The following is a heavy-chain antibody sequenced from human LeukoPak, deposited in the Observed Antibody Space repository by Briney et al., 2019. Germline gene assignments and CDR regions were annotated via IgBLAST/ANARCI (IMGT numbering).Heavy chain of an antibody. Sequence: PGGSLRLSCAASGFTFSSYSMTWVRQAPGKGLEWVSSITSSSSYIYYADSVKGRFTISRDNAKNSLYLQMNSLRAEDTAVYYRARDGTNYDILTGYWSYYYMDVWGKGTTVTVSS. CDR1: GFTFSSYS. V-gene: IGHV3-21*01. D-gene: IGHD3-9*01. CDR2: ITSSSSYI. CDR3: ARDGTNYDILTGYWSYYYMDV. J-gene: IGHJ6*03.